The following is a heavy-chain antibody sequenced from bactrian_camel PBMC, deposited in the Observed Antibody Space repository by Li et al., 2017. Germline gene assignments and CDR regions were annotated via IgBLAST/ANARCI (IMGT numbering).Heavy chain of an antibody. J-gene: IGHJ4*01. CDR2: INSGGGST. CDR3: AGMNFCYEYNRETMAAPDEYNY. Sequence: QLVESGGGLVQAGGSLRLSCAASGFSFSSYAMIWVRQAPGKGLEWVSTINSGGGSTYYADSVKGRFTISRDNAKNTLYLQLNSLKTEDTAMYYCAGMNFCYEYNRETMAAPDEYNYWGQGTQVTVS. CDR1: GFSFSSYA. V-gene: IGHV3S31*01. D-gene: IGHD4*01.